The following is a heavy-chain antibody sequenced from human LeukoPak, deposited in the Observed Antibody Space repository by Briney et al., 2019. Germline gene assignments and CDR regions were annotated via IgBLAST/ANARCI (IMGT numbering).Heavy chain of an antibody. CDR3: ARRVGYSYEHWFDP. J-gene: IGHJ5*02. CDR1: AGSISSYY. Sequence: SETLSLTCTVYAGSISSYYWRCIRQPPGKGLEWIGYIYYSRSTNYNDSLKSRVTISVDTSKNQFSLKLSSVTAADTAVYYCARRVGYSYEHWFDPWGQGTLVTVSS. V-gene: IGHV4-59*08. D-gene: IGHD5-18*01. CDR2: IYYSRST.